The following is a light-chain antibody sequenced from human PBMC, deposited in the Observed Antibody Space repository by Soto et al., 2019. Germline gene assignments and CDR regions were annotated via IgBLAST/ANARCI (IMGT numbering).Light chain of an antibody. V-gene: IGKV1-39*01. CDR2: AAS. CDR3: QQSYSTPWT. CDR1: QSISSY. Sequence: DIQMTQSPSSLSASVGDRVTITCRASQSISSYLNWYQQKPGKAPKLLIYAASSLQSGVPSRFSGSGSGTDSTLTISSLQPEDFATYYCQQSYSTPWTLGQGTKVDIK. J-gene: IGKJ1*01.